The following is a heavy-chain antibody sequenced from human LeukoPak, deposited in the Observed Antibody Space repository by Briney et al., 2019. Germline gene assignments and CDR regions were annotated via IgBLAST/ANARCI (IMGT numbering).Heavy chain of an antibody. CDR3: ARDSSSSNYFYGMDV. D-gene: IGHD6-6*01. CDR1: GFTFSSFT. CDR2: ICDGSRET. Sequence: PGGSLRLSCATSGFTFSSFTMNWVRQAPGKGLEWVSPICDGSRETHYAGSVRGGFTISRDDIQSIVYLQMNSLRAQKTPVYYFARDSSSSNYFYGMDVWGQGTMVTVSS. J-gene: IGHJ6*02. V-gene: IGHV3-21*03.